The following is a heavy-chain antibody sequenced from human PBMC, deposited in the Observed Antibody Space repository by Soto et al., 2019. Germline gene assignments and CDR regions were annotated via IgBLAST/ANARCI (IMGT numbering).Heavy chain of an antibody. CDR1: GGSFSGYY. J-gene: IGHJ1*01. CDR3: ASPASDYDYIWGSYRPLQH. Sequence: SETLSLTCAVYGGSFSGYYWSWIRQPPGKGLEWIGEINHSGSTNYNPSLKSRVTISVDTSKNQFSLKLSSVTAADTAVYYCASPASDYDYIWGSYRPLQHWGQGTLVTVSS. D-gene: IGHD3-16*02. CDR2: INHSGST. V-gene: IGHV4-34*01.